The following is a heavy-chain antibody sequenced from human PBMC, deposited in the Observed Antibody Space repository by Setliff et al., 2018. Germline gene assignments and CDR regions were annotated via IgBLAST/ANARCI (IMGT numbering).Heavy chain of an antibody. CDR2: IYAIRST. J-gene: IGHJ6*02. V-gene: IGHV4-61*02. Sequence: TSETLSLTCIVSGGSISSATSYWNWIRQPAGKELEWIGRIYAIRSTNYNPSLKSRVTISLDTSNNQFSLKLSSVTAADTAVYYCARGSTMIQGVRLYYHGLDVWGQGTTVTSP. CDR3: ARGSTMIQGVRLYYHGLDV. D-gene: IGHD3-10*01. CDR1: GGSISSATSY.